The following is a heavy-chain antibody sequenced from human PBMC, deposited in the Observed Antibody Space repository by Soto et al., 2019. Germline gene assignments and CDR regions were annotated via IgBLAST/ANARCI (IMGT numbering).Heavy chain of an antibody. D-gene: IGHD3-10*01. V-gene: IGHV1-69*13. J-gene: IGHJ6*02. CDR2: IIPIFGTA. CDR3: ARDTRVIRETGPPTKGEYGTDV. Sequence: SVKVSCKASGGTFSSYAISWVRQAPGQGLEWMGGIIPIFGTANYAQKFQGRVTITADESTSTAYMELSSLRSEDTAVYYWARDTRVIRETGPPTKGEYGTDVWC. CDR1: GGTFSSYA.